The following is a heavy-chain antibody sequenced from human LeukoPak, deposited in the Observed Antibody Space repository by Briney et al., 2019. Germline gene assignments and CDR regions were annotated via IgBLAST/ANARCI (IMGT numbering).Heavy chain of an antibody. CDR3: ASLSLWNFLQY. D-gene: IGHD1-7*01. V-gene: IGHV4-59*01. J-gene: IGHJ4*02. Sequence: SETLSLTCTVSGGSMTTYYWNWIRQPPGKGLEWIGNIYYSGNTNYNPSLKSRVTMSLDTSKNQFSLKLTSVTAADTAVYYCASLSLWNFLQYWGKGTLVPVSS. CDR2: IYYSGNT. CDR1: GGSMTTYY.